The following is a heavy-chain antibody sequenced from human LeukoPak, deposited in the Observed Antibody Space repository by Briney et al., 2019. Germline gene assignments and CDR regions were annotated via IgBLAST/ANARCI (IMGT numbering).Heavy chain of an antibody. CDR1: GFTFSDCD. J-gene: IGHJ4*02. CDR2: ISGRSSHI. V-gene: IGHV3-21*01. CDR3: TRAFPPLRTAAAGDV. Sequence: GGSLRLACTGSGFTFSDCDMNWVRQAPGKGLEWISSISGRSSHIYYADSIKGRFTISRDNAKNSRYLQMNSLRDEDTAVYYCTRAFPPLRTAAAGDVWGQGTLVTVSS. D-gene: IGHD6-13*01.